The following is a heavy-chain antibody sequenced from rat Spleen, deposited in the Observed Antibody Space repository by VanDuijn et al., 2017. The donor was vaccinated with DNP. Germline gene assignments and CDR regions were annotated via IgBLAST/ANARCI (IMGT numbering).Heavy chain of an antibody. CDR3: TTDRATEALFDY. V-gene: IGHV5-27*01. J-gene: IGHJ2*01. D-gene: IGHD1-11*01. CDR2: ISSSGGIT. Sequence: EVQLEESGGGLVQPGRSLKLSCAASGFTFSNYDMAWVRQAPTKGLEWVAFISSSGGITYYRDSVKGRFTISRDNAKSTLYLQMDSLRSEDTATYYCTTDRATEALFDYWGQGVMVTVSS. CDR1: GFTFSNYD.